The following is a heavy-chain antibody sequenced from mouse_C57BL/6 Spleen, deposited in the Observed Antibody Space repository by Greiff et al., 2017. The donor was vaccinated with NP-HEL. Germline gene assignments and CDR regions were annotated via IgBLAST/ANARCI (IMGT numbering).Heavy chain of an antibody. CDR3: ARTGIYWYFDV. Sequence: EVQRVESEGGLVQPGSSMKLSCTASGFTFSDYYMAWVRQVPEKGLEWVANINYDGSSTYYLDSLKSRFIISRDNAKNILYLQMSSLKSEDTATYYCARTGIYWYFDVWGTGTTVTVSS. J-gene: IGHJ1*03. CDR2: INYDGSST. CDR1: GFTFSDYY. D-gene: IGHD4-1*01. V-gene: IGHV5-16*01.